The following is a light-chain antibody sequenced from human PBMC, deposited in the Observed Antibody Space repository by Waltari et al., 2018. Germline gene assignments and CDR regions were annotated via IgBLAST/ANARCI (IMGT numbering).Light chain of an antibody. J-gene: IGLJ3*02. CDR3: AVWDDTLNGQV. CDR2: SKN. CDR1: SSNIGSNT. V-gene: IGLV1-44*01. Sequence: QSVLTQPPSASDTPGQRVTISCSGSSSNIGSNTVHWYQQVPGTAPKLLIYSKNQRPSGVPGRFSGSKSGTSASLAISGLQSEDEADYFCAVWDDTLNGQVFGGGTKLTVL.